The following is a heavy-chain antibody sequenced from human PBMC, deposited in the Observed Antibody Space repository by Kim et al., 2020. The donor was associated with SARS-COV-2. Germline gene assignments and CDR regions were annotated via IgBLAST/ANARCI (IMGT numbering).Heavy chain of an antibody. J-gene: IGHJ4*02. CDR2: ISGSGGST. CDR3: AKPPLVGYGGNSESNY. Sequence: GGSLRLSCAASGFTFSSYAMSWVRQAPGKGLEWVSAISGSGGSTYYADSVKGRFTISRDNSKNTLYLQMNSLRAEDTAVYYCAKPPLVGYGGNSESNYWGQGTLVTVSS. CDR1: GFTFSSYA. V-gene: IGHV3-23*01. D-gene: IGHD2-21*02.